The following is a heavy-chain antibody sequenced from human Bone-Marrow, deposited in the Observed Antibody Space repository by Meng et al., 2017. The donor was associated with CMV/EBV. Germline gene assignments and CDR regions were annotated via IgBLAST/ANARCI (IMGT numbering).Heavy chain of an antibody. D-gene: IGHD1-26*01. J-gene: IGHJ2*01. V-gene: IGHV3-30*03. CDR2: VSYDGSNK. CDR1: GISFSSYG. CDR3: ARSGHHWYFDL. Sequence: LSCAASGISFSSYGMHWVRQAPGKGLEWVAVVSYDGSNKYYADSVKGRFTISRDNSKNTLYLQMNSLRAEDTAVYYCARSGHHWYFDLWGRGTLVTVSS.